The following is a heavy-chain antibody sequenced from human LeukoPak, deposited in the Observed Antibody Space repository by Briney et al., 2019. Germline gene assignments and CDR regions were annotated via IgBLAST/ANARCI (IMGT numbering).Heavy chain of an antibody. CDR2: ISGSGGST. CDR3: AKSFAAIAARAKNYYYYYGMDV. V-gene: IGHV3-23*01. CDR1: GFTFSSYA. J-gene: IGHJ6*02. D-gene: IGHD6-6*01. Sequence: TGGSLRLSCAASGFTFSSYAMSWVRQAPGKGLEWVSAISGSGGSTYYADSVKGRFTISRDNSKNTLYLQMNSLRAEDTAVYYCAKSFAAIAARAKNYYYYYGMDVWGQGTTVTVSS.